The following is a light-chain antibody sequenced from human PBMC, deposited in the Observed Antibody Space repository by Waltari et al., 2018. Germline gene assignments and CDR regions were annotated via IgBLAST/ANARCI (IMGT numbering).Light chain of an antibody. Sequence: QSVLTQPPSVSGAPGQRVTISCTGISSNIGAGYDVHWYQQPPGTAPKLLMYGNSKRPSGAPDRFSGSKAGTSASRAITGLQAEDEADYYCQSYDSSLSGSRVFGGGTKLTVL. CDR1: SSNIGAGYD. V-gene: IGLV1-40*01. J-gene: IGLJ2*01. CDR2: GNS. CDR3: QSYDSSLSGSRV.